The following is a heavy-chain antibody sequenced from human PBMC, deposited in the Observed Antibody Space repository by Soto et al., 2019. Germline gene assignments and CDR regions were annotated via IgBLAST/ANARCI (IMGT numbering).Heavy chain of an antibody. J-gene: IGHJ4*02. CDR2: IGSSGRAI. D-gene: IGHD6-19*01. Sequence: QLQLLESGGDLVQPGGSLRLSCAASGFTVSGNDLSWIRQAPGKGLEWVSSIGSSGRAIYYADSVKGRFTISRDNTKDSLYLHMSSLAAEDTAIYYCASHHRSGWLYVASWGQGTLVTVSS. CDR3: ASHHRSGWLYVAS. CDR1: GFTVSGND. V-gene: IGHV3-11*01.